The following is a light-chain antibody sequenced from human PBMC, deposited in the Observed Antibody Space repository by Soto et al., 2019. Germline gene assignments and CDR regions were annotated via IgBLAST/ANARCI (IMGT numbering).Light chain of an antibody. CDR3: QVWDKSSGYI. CDR1: DIGSKS. J-gene: IGLJ1*01. Sequence: SSELTQPSSVSVAPGKSAKITCGGNDIGSKSVNWYHHKPGQSPVLVMYFDTDRPSGIPERFSGSNSGNTATLTISRVEAGDEGDYFCQVWDKSSGYIFGTGTKLTVL. V-gene: IGLV3-21*04. CDR2: FDT.